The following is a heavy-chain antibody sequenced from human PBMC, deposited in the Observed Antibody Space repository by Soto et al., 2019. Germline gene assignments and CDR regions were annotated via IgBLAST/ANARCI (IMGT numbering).Heavy chain of an antibody. CDR2: IIPILGIA. J-gene: IGHJ3*02. V-gene: IGHV1-69*02. CDR3: ARVGPGWSSSWYGAFDI. D-gene: IGHD6-13*01. CDR1: GGTFSSYT. Sequence: QVQLVQSGAEVKKPGSSVKVSCKASGGTFSSYTISWVRQAPGQGLEWMGRIIPILGIANYAQKFQGRVTITADKSTSTAYMELSSLRSEDTAVYYCARVGPGWSSSWYGAFDIWGQGTMVTVSS.